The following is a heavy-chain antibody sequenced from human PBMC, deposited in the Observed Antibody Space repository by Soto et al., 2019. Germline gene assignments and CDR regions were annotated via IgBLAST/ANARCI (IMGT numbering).Heavy chain of an antibody. CDR2: VNTNGRST. J-gene: IGHJ6*02. D-gene: IGHD3-10*01. V-gene: IGHV3-23*01. CDR1: GLAFGNYA. CDR3: AKDRAFNYFYGMDV. Sequence: PGGSLRLSCRASGLAFGNYAMNWVRQVPGRGLEWVAGVNTNGRSTYYADSVRGRFTISRDNSKITVYLQMNGLRAEDTAVYYCAKDRAFNYFYGMDVWGQGTTVTVSS.